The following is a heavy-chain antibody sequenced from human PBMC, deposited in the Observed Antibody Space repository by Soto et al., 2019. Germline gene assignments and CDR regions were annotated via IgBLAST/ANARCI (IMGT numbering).Heavy chain of an antibody. D-gene: IGHD2-15*01. CDR1: GGSISSGNYY. J-gene: IGHJ4*02. Sequence: PSLTCTVSGGSISSGNYYWSWIRQPPGKGLEWIGYIDYSGSTYYNPSLKSRVSISVDTSKSRISLNLNSVIAADTAVYYCARRGGSSARSYFFDYSGQGTLVTVSS. V-gene: IGHV4-30-4*01. CDR3: ARRGGSSARSYFFDY. CDR2: IDYSGST.